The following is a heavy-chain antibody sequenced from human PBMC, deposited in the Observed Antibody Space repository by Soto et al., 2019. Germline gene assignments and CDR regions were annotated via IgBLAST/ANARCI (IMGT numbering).Heavy chain of an antibody. D-gene: IGHD2-21*01. V-gene: IGHV3-11*06. CDR2: ISPKSTFR. Sequence: GGSLRLSCATSGFPFNDYYMTWIRQAPGKGLEWLSHISPKSTFRNYADSVKGRFTISRDNAESSLFLQMNSLRVDDTAVYSCVRGGGGGLFEHWGQGVLVTVSS. CDR3: VRGGGGGLFEH. J-gene: IGHJ4*02. CDR1: GFPFNDYY.